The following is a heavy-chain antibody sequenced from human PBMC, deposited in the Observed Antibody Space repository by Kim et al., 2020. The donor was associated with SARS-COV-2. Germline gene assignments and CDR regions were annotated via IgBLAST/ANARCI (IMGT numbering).Heavy chain of an antibody. J-gene: IGHJ3*02. CDR3: AREVPHTPDAFVI. CDR1: GFTFSSYE. V-gene: IGHV3-48*03. CDR2: ISRSGTTK. Sequence: GGSLRLSCAASGFTFSSYEMNWVRQAPGKGLEWVSYISRSGTTKYYADSVKGRFTISRDNAKNSLYLQMNSLRAEDTAVYYCAREVPHTPDAFVIWGQGTIVAVSS.